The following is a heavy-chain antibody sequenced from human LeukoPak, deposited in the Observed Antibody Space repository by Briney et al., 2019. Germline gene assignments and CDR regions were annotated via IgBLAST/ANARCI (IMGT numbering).Heavy chain of an antibody. J-gene: IGHJ4*02. D-gene: IGHD3-22*01. V-gene: IGHV4-34*01. Sequence: PSETLSLTCAVYGGSFSHYYWSWIRQPPGKGLEWIGEIYHSGSTNYNPSLKSRVTISVDKSKNQFSLKLSSVTAADTAVYYCARDYYDSSGYPPRGPYFDYWGQGTLVTVSS. CDR3: ARDYYDSSGYPPRGPYFDY. CDR1: GGSFSHYY. CDR2: IYHSGST.